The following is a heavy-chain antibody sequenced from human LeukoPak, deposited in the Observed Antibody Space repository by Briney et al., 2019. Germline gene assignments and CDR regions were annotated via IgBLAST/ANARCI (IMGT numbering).Heavy chain of an antibody. D-gene: IGHD2/OR15-2a*01. CDR1: GYIFSSYS. CDR2: INPSDGST. Sequence: ASVKVSCKTSGYIFSSYSMHWVRQAPGQGLEWMGEINPSDGSTNYAQRFRGRVTVTRDTSTGTVYTDLSSLRSDDTAVYYCARRSTKYYYFDFWGQGTLVTVSS. V-gene: IGHV1-46*01. J-gene: IGHJ4*02. CDR3: ARRSTKYYYFDF.